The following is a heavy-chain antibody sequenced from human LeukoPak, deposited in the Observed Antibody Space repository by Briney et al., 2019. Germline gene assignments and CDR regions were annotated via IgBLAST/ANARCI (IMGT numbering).Heavy chain of an antibody. CDR1: GFTASSNY. Sequence: GGSLRLSCAASGFTASSNYMSWVRQAAGEGLEWVSAIYSGGSTYYPDSVKGRFTIPRDNSKNTLYLQMNSLRAEDTAVYYCAREDGSGSDAFDIWGQGTMVTVSS. J-gene: IGHJ3*02. V-gene: IGHV3-53*01. CDR3: AREDGSGSDAFDI. CDR2: IYSGGST. D-gene: IGHD3-10*01.